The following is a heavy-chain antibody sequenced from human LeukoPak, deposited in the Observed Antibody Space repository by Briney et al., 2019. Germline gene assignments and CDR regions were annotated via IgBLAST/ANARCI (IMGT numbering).Heavy chain of an antibody. D-gene: IGHD3-22*01. CDR2: IYSGGST. CDR3: ARVLGYDSIGYHSDYMDV. Sequence: ALRGSWWACGVLVKSVYITGRRQATGKRLEWVSVIYSGGSTYDADSVKGRFTISRDNSKNTVYLQMNSLRAEDTAVYYCARVLGYDSIGYHSDYMDVWGKGTTVTVSS. V-gene: IGHV3-53*01. J-gene: IGHJ6*03. CDR1: GVLVKSVY.